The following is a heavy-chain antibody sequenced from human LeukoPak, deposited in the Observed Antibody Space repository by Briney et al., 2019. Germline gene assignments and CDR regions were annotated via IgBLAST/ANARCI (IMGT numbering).Heavy chain of an antibody. CDR1: GYSFTSYW. CDR2: IYPGDSDT. J-gene: IGHJ4*02. V-gene: IGHV5-51*01. CDR3: ARKYSSSSFIFDY. D-gene: IGHD6-6*01. Sequence: KDGESLKISCKGSGYSFTSYWIGWVRQMPVKGLEWMGIIYPGDSDTRYSPSFQGQVTISADKSISTAYLQWSSLKASDTAMYYCARKYSSSSFIFDYWGQGTLVTVSS.